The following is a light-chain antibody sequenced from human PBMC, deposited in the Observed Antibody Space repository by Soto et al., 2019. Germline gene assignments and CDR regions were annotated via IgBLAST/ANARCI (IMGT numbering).Light chain of an antibody. Sequence: EVVMTQSPGTLSLSPGERATLSRRASQSVSISYLAWYQQKPGQAPRLLIYGASSRATGIPDRFSGSGSGTDFTLTISRLEPEDFAVYYCQQYGSSPRTFGQGTKVDIK. CDR1: QSVSISY. V-gene: IGKV3-20*01. CDR3: QQYGSSPRT. CDR2: GAS. J-gene: IGKJ1*01.